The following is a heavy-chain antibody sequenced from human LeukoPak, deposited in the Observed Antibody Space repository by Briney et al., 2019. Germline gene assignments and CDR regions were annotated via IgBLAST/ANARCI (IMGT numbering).Heavy chain of an antibody. CDR1: GFTFDDYA. V-gene: IGHV3-9*03. D-gene: IGHD6-13*01. J-gene: IGHJ5*02. CDR2: ISRNSDNV. Sequence: GGSLRLSCAASGFTFDDYAMDWVRQAPGKGLEWVSGISRNSDNVDYADSVKGRFTISRDNAKNSLYLQMNSLRTEDMALYYCAKGGQQLLNDWFDPWGQGTLVTVSS. CDR3: AKGGQQLLNDWFDP.